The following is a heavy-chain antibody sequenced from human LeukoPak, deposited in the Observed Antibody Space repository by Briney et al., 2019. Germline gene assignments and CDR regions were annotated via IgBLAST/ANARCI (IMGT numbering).Heavy chain of an antibody. CDR2: ISGRTTTT. Sequence: PGGSLRLSCAASGFTFATSAMTWVRQAPGKGLEWVSAISGRTTTTYYTGSLKGRFIISRDNSRNTLYLQMSSLRADDTAVYYCARTFGDYAHLDYWGQGTLVTVSS. CDR1: GFTFATSA. D-gene: IGHD4-17*01. CDR3: ARTFGDYAHLDY. V-gene: IGHV3-23*01. J-gene: IGHJ4*02.